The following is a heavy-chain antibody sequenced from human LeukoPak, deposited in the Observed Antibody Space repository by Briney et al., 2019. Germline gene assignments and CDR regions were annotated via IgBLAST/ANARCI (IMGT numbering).Heavy chain of an antibody. D-gene: IGHD1-26*01. CDR2: IYPGDSDT. J-gene: IGHJ4*02. Sequence: GESLKISCKGSGYSFTSYWIGWVRQMPGKGLEWTGIIYPGDSDTTYSPSFRGQVTISADKSISTAYLQWSSLKASDSAIYYCARQGGRYSGSYAHWGQGTLVTVSS. V-gene: IGHV5-51*01. CDR1: GYSFTSYW. CDR3: ARQGGRYSGSYAH.